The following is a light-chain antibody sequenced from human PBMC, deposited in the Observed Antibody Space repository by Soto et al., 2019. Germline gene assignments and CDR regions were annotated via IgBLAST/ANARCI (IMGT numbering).Light chain of an antibody. CDR1: QSSSNF. Sequence: DIQMTQSPSPLSASVGDRVTITCRASQSSSNFLNWYQQKPGKAPKLLIYAASRLQSGVPSRFSGSGSGTDFTLTISSLQPEDFATYYCQQTNTIPITFGQGTRLEIK. V-gene: IGKV1-39*01. CDR3: QQTNTIPIT. J-gene: IGKJ5*01. CDR2: AAS.